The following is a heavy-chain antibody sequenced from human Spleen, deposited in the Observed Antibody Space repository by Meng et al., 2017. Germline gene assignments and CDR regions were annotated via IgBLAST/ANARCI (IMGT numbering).Heavy chain of an antibody. J-gene: IGHJ4*01. CDR3: SGHVDY. V-gene: IGHV3-15*01. Sequence: QLLESWGGFVKPGGSLRLSGAASGFTFSNAWMTWVRQAPGKGLEWIGRMKSNVDGGTVDYAAAVKGRFFISRDDSENTFYLQMNSLKTEDTAVYYCSGHVDYWGHGTLVTVSS. CDR1: GFTFSNAW. CDR2: MKSNVDGGTV.